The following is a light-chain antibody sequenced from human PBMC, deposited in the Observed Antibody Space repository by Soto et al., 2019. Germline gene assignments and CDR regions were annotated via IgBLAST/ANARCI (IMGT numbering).Light chain of an antibody. CDR2: KAS. J-gene: IGKJ1*01. V-gene: IGKV1-5*03. CDR1: QSISSW. Sequence: DIQMTQSPATLSAYLGGIVTITCRASQSISSWLAWYQQKPGKAPKLLIYKASTLKSGVPSRFSGSGSGTEFTLTISSLQPDDFATYYCQHYNSYSEAFGQGTKVDIK. CDR3: QHYNSYSEA.